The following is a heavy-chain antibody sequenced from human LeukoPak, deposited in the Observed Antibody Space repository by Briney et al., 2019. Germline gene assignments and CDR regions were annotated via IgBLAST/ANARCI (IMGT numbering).Heavy chain of an antibody. Sequence: TSETLSPTLTVSGGSISSYYWSWIRQPPGKGLEWIGCIYYSGYTNYKSSLKSRVTISVDTSKNQLSLQLRSVTAADTAVYYCARDHDQWMLPSLDYWGQGGLISVSS. V-gene: IGHV4-59*12. D-gene: IGHD6-19*01. CDR3: ARDHDQWMLPSLDY. J-gene: IGHJ4*02. CDR1: GGSISSYY. CDR2: IYYSGYT.